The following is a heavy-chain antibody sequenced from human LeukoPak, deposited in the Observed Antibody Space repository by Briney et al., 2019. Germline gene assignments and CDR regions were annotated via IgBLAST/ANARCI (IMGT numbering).Heavy chain of an antibody. D-gene: IGHD3-3*01. V-gene: IGHV4-39*01. Sequence: NASETLSLTCTVSGGSISSSSYYWGWIRQPPGKGLEWIGSIYYSGSTYYNPSLKSRVTISVDTSKNQFSLKLSSVTAADTAVYYCARSSHYDFWSAVAFDIWGQGTMVTVSS. CDR1: GGSISSSSYY. CDR2: IYYSGST. CDR3: ARSSHYDFWSAVAFDI. J-gene: IGHJ3*02.